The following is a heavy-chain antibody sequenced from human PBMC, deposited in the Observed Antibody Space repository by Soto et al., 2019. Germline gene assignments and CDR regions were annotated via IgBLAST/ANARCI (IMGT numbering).Heavy chain of an antibody. CDR3: ARASSIAARPQGYYGMDV. Sequence: QVQLVQSGAEVKKPGSSVKVSCKASGGTFSSYAISWVRQAPGQGLEWMGGSIPIFGTANYAQKFQGRVTITADEATSTAYMELSSLRSEDTAVYYCARASSIAARPQGYYGMDVWGQGTTVTVSS. CDR2: SIPIFGTA. J-gene: IGHJ6*02. V-gene: IGHV1-69*01. D-gene: IGHD6-6*01. CDR1: GGTFSSYA.